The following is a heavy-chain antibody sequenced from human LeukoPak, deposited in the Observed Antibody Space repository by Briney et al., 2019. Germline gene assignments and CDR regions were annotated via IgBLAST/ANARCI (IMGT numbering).Heavy chain of an antibody. CDR1: GYTFTSYG. Sequence: GASVKVSCKASGYTFTSYGISWVRQAPGQGLEWMGWISAYNGNTNYAQKLQGRVTMTTDTSTSTAYMELRSLRSDDTAVYYCARALEYSSPPDAFDIWGQGTMVTVSS. J-gene: IGHJ3*02. CDR3: ARALEYSSPPDAFDI. D-gene: IGHD6-6*01. V-gene: IGHV1-18*01. CDR2: ISAYNGNT.